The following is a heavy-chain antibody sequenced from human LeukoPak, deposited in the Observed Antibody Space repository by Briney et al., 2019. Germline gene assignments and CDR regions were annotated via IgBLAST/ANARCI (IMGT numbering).Heavy chain of an antibody. CDR2: IFYDGDTK. CDR3: ASRGDSSGPLTDAFDI. Sequence: PGGSLRLSCAASGFTFSNYAMHWVRQVPGKGLEWVAVIFYDGDTKYYADSVKGRFTISRDNSKNTLYLQMNSLRAEDTAVYYCASRGDSSGPLTDAFDIWGQGTMVTVSS. D-gene: IGHD3-22*01. CDR1: GFTFSNYA. V-gene: IGHV3-30*14. J-gene: IGHJ3*02.